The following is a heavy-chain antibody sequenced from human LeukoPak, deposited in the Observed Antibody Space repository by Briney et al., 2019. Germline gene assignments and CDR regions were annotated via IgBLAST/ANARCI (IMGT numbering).Heavy chain of an antibody. CDR2: INSSGGST. CDR3: ARDIAAAGHNGGNY. CDR1: GYTFTSYY. Sequence: AAVMVSSKACGYTFTSYYMHWVGQAPGQGLEWMGIINSSGGSTSYAQKFQGRVTITADESTSTAYKELRSLRSEDTAVYYCARDIAAAGHNGGNYWAQGTLASVS. V-gene: IGHV1-46*01. D-gene: IGHD6-13*01. J-gene: IGHJ4*02.